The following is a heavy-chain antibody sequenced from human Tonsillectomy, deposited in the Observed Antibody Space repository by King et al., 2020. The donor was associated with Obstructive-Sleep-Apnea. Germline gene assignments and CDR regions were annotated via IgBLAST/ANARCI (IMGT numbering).Heavy chain of an antibody. J-gene: IGHJ4*02. CDR2: IYYIGST. CDR3: ARQREGYSSSWYTIFDY. CDR1: GGSISSYY. Sequence: VQLQESGPGLVKPSETLSLTCTVSGGSISSYYWSWILQPPGKGRAWIGYIYYIGSTNYNPSLKSRVTISVDTPKNQFSLKLRSVTAADTAVYYCARQREGYSSSWYTIFDYWGQGTLVTVSS. D-gene: IGHD6-13*01. V-gene: IGHV4-59*08.